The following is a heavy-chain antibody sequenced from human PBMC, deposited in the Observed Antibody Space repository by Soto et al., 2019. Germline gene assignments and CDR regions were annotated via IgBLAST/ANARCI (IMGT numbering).Heavy chain of an antibody. Sequence: EVQLLESGGGLVQPGGSLRLSCAASGFTFSSYAMSWVRQAPGKGLEWVSAISGSGGSTYYADSVKGRFTISRDNSKNTLYLQMNSLRAEDTAVYYCAKGGRGGSPPHYYYYYGMDVWGQGTTVTVSS. V-gene: IGHV3-23*01. J-gene: IGHJ6*02. CDR3: AKGGRGGSPPHYYYYYGMDV. CDR1: GFTFSSYA. CDR2: ISGSGGST. D-gene: IGHD3-16*01.